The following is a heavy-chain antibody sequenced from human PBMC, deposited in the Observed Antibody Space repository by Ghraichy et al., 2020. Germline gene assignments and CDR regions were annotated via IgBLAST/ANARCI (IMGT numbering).Heavy chain of an antibody. J-gene: IGHJ6*02. CDR2: ISGSGGST. CDR1: GFTFSSYA. V-gene: IGHV3-23*01. CDR3: AKMGVSLYYYGMDV. Sequence: GGSLRLSCAASGFTFSSYAMSWVRQAPGTGLEWVSAISGSGGSTYYADSVKGRFTISRDNSKNTLYLQMNSLRAEDTAVYYCAKMGVSLYYYGMDVWGQGTTVTVSS.